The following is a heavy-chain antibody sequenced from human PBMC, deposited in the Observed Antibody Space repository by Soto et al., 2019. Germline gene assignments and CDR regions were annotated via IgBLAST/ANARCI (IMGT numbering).Heavy chain of an antibody. CDR1: GYTFTSYA. Sequence: QVQLVQSGAEVKKPGASVKVSCKASGYTFTSYAMHWVRQAPGQRLEWMGWINAGNGNTKYSQKFQGRVTITRDTSASTAYMELSSLRSEDTAVYYCATSLGYCRGGSCYAHHYYYYGIDVWGQGTTVTVSS. J-gene: IGHJ6*02. V-gene: IGHV1-3*01. CDR3: ATSLGYCRGGSCYAHHYYYYGIDV. D-gene: IGHD2-15*01. CDR2: INAGNGNT.